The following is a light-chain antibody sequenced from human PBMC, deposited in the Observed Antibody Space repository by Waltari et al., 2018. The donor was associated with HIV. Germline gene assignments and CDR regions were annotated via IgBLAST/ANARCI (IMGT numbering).Light chain of an antibody. CDR3: AAWDDSLSGHWV. CDR2: RNN. Sequence: LTQPPSASGTPGQRVTISCSGSSSNIGSNFVYWYQQLPGTAPKLLIYRNNQRPSCVPDRISSSKSGTSASLAISGLLSEDDADYYCAAWDDSLSGHWVFGGGTKVTVL. CDR1: SSNIGSNF. J-gene: IGLJ3*02. V-gene: IGLV1-47*01.